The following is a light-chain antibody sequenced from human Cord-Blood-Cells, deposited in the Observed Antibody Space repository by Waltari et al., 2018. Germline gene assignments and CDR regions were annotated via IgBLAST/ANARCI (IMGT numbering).Light chain of an antibody. J-gene: IGKJ1*01. CDR1: QSVSRY. CDR3: QQRSNWPPT. Sequence: ELVLTQSPATLSLSPGERATVSCRARQSVSRYLAWYQQKPGQAPRPLIYDASNRATGIPARFSGSGSGTDFTLTISSLEPEDFAVYYCQQRSNWPPTFGQGTKVEIK. V-gene: IGKV3-11*01. CDR2: DAS.